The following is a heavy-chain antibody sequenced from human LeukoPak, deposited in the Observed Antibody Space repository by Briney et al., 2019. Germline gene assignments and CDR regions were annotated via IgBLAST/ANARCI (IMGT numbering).Heavy chain of an antibody. CDR1: EYTFTGSY. J-gene: IGHJ6*03. CDR2: IDPNTGGT. D-gene: IGHD3-3*01. Sequence: ASVKVSCKASEYTFTGSYMHWVRQAPGQGLEWMGWIDPNTGGTNYAQRFQGRVTMTRNTSISTAYMELSSLRSEDTAVYYCARGRKWSGYYFYYYYYYMDVWGKGTTVTVSS. CDR3: ARGRKWSGYYFYYYYYYMDV. V-gene: IGHV1-2*02.